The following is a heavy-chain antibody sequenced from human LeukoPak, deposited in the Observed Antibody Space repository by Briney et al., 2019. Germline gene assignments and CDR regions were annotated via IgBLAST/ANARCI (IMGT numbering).Heavy chain of an antibody. CDR2: IYSSGIT. Sequence: PSETLSLTCTVSGGSISSSSFSWGWIRQPPGKGLEWIGSIYSSGITYYSPSLKSRVTMSVDTSKNQFSLKLTSVTAADTAVYYCASSLWFGEFLRFDYWGQGTLVTVSS. V-gene: IGHV4-39*01. J-gene: IGHJ4*02. D-gene: IGHD3-10*01. CDR3: ASSLWFGEFLRFDY. CDR1: GGSISSSSFS.